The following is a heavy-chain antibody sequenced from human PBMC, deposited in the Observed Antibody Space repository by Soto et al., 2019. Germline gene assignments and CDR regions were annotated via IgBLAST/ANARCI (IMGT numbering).Heavy chain of an antibody. V-gene: IGHV3-9*01. J-gene: IGHJ6*03. Sequence: GGSLRLSCAASVFTFDDYAMHWVRQAPGKGLEWVSGISWNSGSIGYADSVKGRFTISRDNAKNSLYLQMNSLRAEDTALYYCAKLYSSSSGRGYYMDVWGKGTTVTVSS. CDR2: ISWNSGSI. D-gene: IGHD6-6*01. CDR1: VFTFDDYA. CDR3: AKLYSSSSGRGYYMDV.